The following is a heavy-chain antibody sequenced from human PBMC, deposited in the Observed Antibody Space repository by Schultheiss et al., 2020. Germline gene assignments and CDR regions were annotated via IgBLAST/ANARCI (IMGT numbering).Heavy chain of an antibody. D-gene: IGHD6-13*01. V-gene: IGHV4-34*01. CDR2: IYYSGST. CDR1: GGSFSGYY. J-gene: IGHJ5*02. Sequence: SETLSLTCAVYGGSFSGYYWGWIRQPPGKGLEWIGSIYYSGSTYYNPSLKSRVTISVDTSKNQFSLKLSSVTAADTAVYYCARGLIFLAAAGTLWFDPWGQGTLVTVSA. CDR3: ARGLIFLAAAGTLWFDP.